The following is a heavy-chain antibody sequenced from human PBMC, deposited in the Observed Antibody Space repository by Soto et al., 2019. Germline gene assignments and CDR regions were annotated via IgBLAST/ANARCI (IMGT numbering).Heavy chain of an antibody. V-gene: IGHV4-34*01. J-gene: IGHJ4*02. D-gene: IGHD3-22*01. CDR1: GGSFSGYY. CDR2: INHSGST. CDR3: ARGIAMKLVVHSDASDKYYLDS. Sequence: SETLSLTCAVYGGSFSGYYWTWIRQPPGKGLEWIGEINHSGSTNYNSSLKSRVTISVDTSKNQFSLKMTSVAAADTAMYYCARGIAMKLVVHSDASDKYYLDSWGQGTLVTVLL.